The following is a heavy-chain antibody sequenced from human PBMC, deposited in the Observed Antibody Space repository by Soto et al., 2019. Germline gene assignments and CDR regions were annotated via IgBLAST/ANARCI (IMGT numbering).Heavy chain of an antibody. Sequence: EAQLVESGGGLVQPGGSLRVSCAVSGFTFSEYWVSWVRQAPGKGLEWVAKIKQDGSEKDYVDSVKGRFTISRDNANNSLYLHMYNLRVEDTAIYYCARGGRDAYDWFDPWGQGTLVTVSS. V-gene: IGHV3-7*01. J-gene: IGHJ5*02. CDR3: ARGGRDAYDWFDP. CDR2: IKQDGSEK. CDR1: GFTFSEYW. D-gene: IGHD3-16*01.